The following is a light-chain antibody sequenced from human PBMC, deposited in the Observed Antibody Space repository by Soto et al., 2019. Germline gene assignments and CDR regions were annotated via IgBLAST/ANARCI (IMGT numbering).Light chain of an antibody. J-gene: IGKJ3*01. Sequence: EIVLTQSPGTLSLSPGERATLSCRASQSVSVNSLAWYQQKGGQAPRLLIYAASSRATGIPDRFSGSGSGTDFTLTISRLAPEDFAVYYCQQYGSSPFTFGPGTKVDIK. CDR2: AAS. V-gene: IGKV3-20*01. CDR1: QSVSVNS. CDR3: QQYGSSPFT.